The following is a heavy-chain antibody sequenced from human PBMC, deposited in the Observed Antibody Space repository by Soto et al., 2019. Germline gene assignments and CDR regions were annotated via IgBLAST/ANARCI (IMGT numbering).Heavy chain of an antibody. CDR1: GGSISSGGYS. V-gene: IGHV4-30-2*06. D-gene: IGHD6-6*01. CDR3: ARGISSSGVFDY. CDR2: IYRSGSSSYQSGNT. J-gene: IGHJ4*02. Sequence: PSETLSLTCAVSGGSISSGGYSWSWIRQSPGKGLEWIGYIYRSGSSSYQSGNTYYNPSLKSRVTISEDASRNQFSLKLNSVTAADTAVYYCARGISSSGVFDYWGQGALVTVSS.